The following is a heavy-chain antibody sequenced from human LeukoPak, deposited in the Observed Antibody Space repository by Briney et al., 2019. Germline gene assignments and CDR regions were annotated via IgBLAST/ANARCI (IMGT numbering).Heavy chain of an antibody. CDR1: GFTFSTYA. Sequence: PGGSLRLSCAASGFTFSTYAMSWVRQAPGKGLEWVSGISISGGSAYYADSVKGRFTISRDNSKNTLYLRMNRLRAEDTAVYYCAKDRDLLFAHCWFDLWGQGILVTVSS. CDR3: AKDRDLLFAHCWFDL. CDR2: ISISGGSA. D-gene: IGHD3-10*01. J-gene: IGHJ5*02. V-gene: IGHV3-23*01.